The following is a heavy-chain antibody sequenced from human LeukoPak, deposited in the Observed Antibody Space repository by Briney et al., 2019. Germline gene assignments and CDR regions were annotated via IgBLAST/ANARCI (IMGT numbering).Heavy chain of an antibody. CDR1: GFTFSTYG. CDR3: ARKDSGNYPFDY. V-gene: IGHV3-33*01. J-gene: IGHJ4*02. Sequence: GRSLRLSCAASGFTFSTYGMHWVRQAPGKGLEWVAVLWFDGSNEYYADSVKGRFTISRDNSKNTLYLQMNNLRAEDTAVYYCARKDSGNYPFDYWGQGTLVTVSS. D-gene: IGHD1-26*01. CDR2: LWFDGSNE.